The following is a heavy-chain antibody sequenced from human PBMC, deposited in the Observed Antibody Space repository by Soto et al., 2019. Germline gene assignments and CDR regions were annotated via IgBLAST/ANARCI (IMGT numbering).Heavy chain of an antibody. V-gene: IGHV1-18*01. CDR1: GYTFTSYG. CDR2: ISAYNGNT. CDR3: ASRYCSGGSCYLDP. Sequence: EASVKVSCKASGYTFTSYGISWVRQAPGQGLEWMGWISAYNGNTNYAQKLQGRVTMTTDTSTSTAYMELRSLRSDDTAVYYCASRYCSGGSCYLDPWGQGTLVTVSS. D-gene: IGHD2-15*01. J-gene: IGHJ5*02.